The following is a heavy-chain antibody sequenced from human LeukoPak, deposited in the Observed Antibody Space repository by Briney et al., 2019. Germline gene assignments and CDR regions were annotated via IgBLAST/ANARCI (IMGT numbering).Heavy chain of an antibody. CDR3: ARPYSSSSLDAFDI. D-gene: IGHD6-13*01. CDR1: AGSISSNSHH. J-gene: IGHJ3*02. CDR2: VYYGRTT. Sequence: SETLSLTCTVSAGSISSNSHHWGWIRQSPGKGLEWIGSVYYGRTTYYNPSLNSRVTISVVTSKNQFSLQLNSVTAADTAVYYCARPYSSSSLDAFDIWGQGTMVTVSS. V-gene: IGHV4-39*01.